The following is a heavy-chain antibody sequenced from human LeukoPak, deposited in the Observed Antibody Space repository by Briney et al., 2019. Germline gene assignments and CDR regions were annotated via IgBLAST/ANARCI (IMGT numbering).Heavy chain of an antibody. V-gene: IGHV3-11*01. Sequence: PGGSLRLSCTASGFAFSDYYMSCIRQAPGKGLEWVSYISSSGSIIYYADSVKGRFTISRDNAKNSLYLQMNSLRAEDTALYHCARGYWFDYYYGMDVWGQGTTVTVSS. CDR3: ARGYWFDYYYGMDV. CDR1: GFAFSDYY. J-gene: IGHJ6*02. D-gene: IGHD2-8*02. CDR2: ISSSGSII.